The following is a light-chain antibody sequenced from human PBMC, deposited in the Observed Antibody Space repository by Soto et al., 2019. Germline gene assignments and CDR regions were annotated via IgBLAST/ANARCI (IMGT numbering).Light chain of an antibody. CDR2: LSSDGSH. V-gene: IGLV4-69*01. J-gene: IGLJ2*01. CDR3: QTWDTGARVV. Sequence: QPVLTQSPSASASLGASVKLTCTLSSGHSSYAIAWHQQQPEKGPRYLMKLSSDGSHSKGDGIPDRFSGSSSGAERYLTISSLQSEDEVDYYCQTWDTGARVVFGGGTKLTVL. CDR1: SGHSSYA.